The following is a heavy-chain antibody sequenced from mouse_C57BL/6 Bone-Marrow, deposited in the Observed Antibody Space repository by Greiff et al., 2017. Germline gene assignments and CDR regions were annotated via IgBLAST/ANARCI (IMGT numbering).Heavy chain of an antibody. CDR2: ISSGGDYI. Sequence: EVQVVESGEGLVKPGGSLKLSCAASGFTFSSYAMSWVRQTPEKRLEWVAYISSGGDYIYYADTVKGRFTISRDNARNTLYLQMSSLQSEDTAMYYCTRDKGPAWFAYWGQGTLVTVSA. V-gene: IGHV5-9-1*02. J-gene: IGHJ3*01. CDR3: TRDKGPAWFAY. D-gene: IGHD1-3*01. CDR1: GFTFSSYA.